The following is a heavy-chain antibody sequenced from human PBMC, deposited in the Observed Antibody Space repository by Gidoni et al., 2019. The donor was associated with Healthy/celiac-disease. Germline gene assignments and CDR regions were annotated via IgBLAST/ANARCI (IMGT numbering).Heavy chain of an antibody. Sequence: QVQLQESGPDLVKPSQTLSLTCTVPGRSISSGDYYWSWIRQPPGKGLEWIGYIYYSGSTYYNPSLKSRVTISVDTPKNQFALKLSSVTAADTAVYYCARVIFYYFDYWGQGTLVTVSS. CDR2: IYYSGST. D-gene: IGHD3-3*02. CDR3: ARVIFYYFDY. J-gene: IGHJ4*02. CDR1: GRSISSGDYY. V-gene: IGHV4-30-4*01.